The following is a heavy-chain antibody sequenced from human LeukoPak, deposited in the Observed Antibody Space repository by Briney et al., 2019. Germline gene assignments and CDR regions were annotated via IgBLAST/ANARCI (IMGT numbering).Heavy chain of an antibody. V-gene: IGHV4-39*01. J-gene: IGHJ3*02. CDR2: IYYSGST. CDR3: ARHNWNVDAFDI. D-gene: IGHD1-20*01. Sequence: SETLSLTCTVSGGSISSSSYYWGWIRQPPGKGLEWIGSIYYSGSTYYNPSLKSRVTISVDTSKNQFSLKLSSVTAADTAVYYCARHNWNVDAFDIWGQGTMVTVSS. CDR1: GGSISSSSYY.